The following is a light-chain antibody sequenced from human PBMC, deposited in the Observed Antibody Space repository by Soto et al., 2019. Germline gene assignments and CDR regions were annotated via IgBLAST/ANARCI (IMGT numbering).Light chain of an antibody. CDR3: QSFDNRPHAI. V-gene: IGLV1-40*01. Sequence: QSVLTQPPSVSGAPGQRVTISCTGSSSNIGAGYDIHWYQQLPGAAPKLLIYDTNHRPSGVPDRFSGSKSGTSASLTITGLQAEDEADYYCQSFDNRPHAIFGGGTKLTVL. CDR1: SSNIGAGYD. J-gene: IGLJ2*01. CDR2: DTN.